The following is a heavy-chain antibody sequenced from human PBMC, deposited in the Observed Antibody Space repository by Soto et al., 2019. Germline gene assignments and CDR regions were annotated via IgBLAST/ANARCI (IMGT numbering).Heavy chain of an antibody. V-gene: IGHV4-30-4*01. CDR1: GGSISSGDYY. Sequence: QVQLQESGPGLVKPSQTLSPTCTVSGGSISSGDYYWSWIRQPPGKGLEWIGYIYYSGSTYYNPSLKSRVTISVDTSKNQFSLKLSSVTAADTAVYYCAREDDSSGYYLDYWGQGTLVTVSS. D-gene: IGHD3-22*01. CDR3: AREDDSSGYYLDY. J-gene: IGHJ4*02. CDR2: IYYSGST.